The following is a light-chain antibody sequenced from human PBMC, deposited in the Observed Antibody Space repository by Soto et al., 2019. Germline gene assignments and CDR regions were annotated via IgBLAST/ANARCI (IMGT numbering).Light chain of an antibody. CDR3: PHFSSYPLT. V-gene: IGKV3-20*01. J-gene: IGKJ4*01. Sequence: FVVYKSLGALSLSQGERDTLSCRASQTVRNNYLAWYQQKPGQAPRLLIYDASSRATGIPDRFSGGGSGTDFTLTISRLEPEDFALYYCPHFSSYPLTFGGGTKVDIK. CDR1: QTVRNNY. CDR2: DAS.